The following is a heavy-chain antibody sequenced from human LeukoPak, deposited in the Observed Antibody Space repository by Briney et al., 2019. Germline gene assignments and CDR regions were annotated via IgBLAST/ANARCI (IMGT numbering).Heavy chain of an antibody. D-gene: IGHD6-19*01. V-gene: IGHV3-74*01. CDR1: GFTFSSYW. CDR2: INTDGSST. J-gene: IGHJ4*02. Sequence: GGSLRPSCAASGFTFSSYWMHWVRQAPGKGLVWVSRINTDGSSTTYADSVKGRFTVSRDNAKNTLYLQMNSLRAEDTAVYYRARDRGSGFVDYWGQGALVTVSS. CDR3: ARDRGSGFVDY.